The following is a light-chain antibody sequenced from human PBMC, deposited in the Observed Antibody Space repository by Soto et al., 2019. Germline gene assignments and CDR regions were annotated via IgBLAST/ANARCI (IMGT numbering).Light chain of an antibody. CDR2: DAS. Sequence: EIVLTQSPATLSLSPGERATLSCRASQSVSSYLAWYQQKPGQAPRLLIYDASNRATGIPARFSGSGSGTDFTLTISSLEPGDFAVYYCQQRSNLPWTFGQGTKVEIK. CDR1: QSVSSY. V-gene: IGKV3-11*01. CDR3: QQRSNLPWT. J-gene: IGKJ1*01.